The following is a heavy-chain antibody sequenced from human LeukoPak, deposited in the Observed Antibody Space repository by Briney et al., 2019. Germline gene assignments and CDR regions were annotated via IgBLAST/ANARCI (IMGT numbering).Heavy chain of an antibody. D-gene: IGHD3-10*01. CDR1: GGSFSGYY. V-gene: IGHV4-34*01. CDR2: INHSGST. J-gene: IGHJ5*02. Sequence: NASETLSLTCAVYGGSFSGYYWSWIRQPPGKGLEWIGEINHSGSTNYNPSLKSRVTISVDTSKNQFSLKLSSVTAADTAVYYCARQVTMVRVLYWFDPXXXXTLVTVSS. CDR3: ARQVTMVRVLYWFDP.